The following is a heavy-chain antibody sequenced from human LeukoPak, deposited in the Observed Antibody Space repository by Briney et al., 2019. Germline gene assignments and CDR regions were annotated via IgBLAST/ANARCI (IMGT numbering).Heavy chain of an antibody. J-gene: IGHJ4*02. D-gene: IGHD2-2*01. Sequence: PGGSLRLSCAASGFTFSSYAMSWVRQAPGKGLEWVSDIRDGGSSTYYADSVKGRFTISRDNSKDTVFLQMNSLRAEDSAVYYCATVVPGTNYFDHWGQGTLVTVSS. CDR2: IRDGGSST. V-gene: IGHV3-23*01. CDR1: GFTFSSYA. CDR3: ATVVPGTNYFDH.